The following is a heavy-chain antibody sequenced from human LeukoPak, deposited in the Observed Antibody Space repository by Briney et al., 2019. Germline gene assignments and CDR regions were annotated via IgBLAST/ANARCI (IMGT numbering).Heavy chain of an antibody. CDR3: ARGRGYGVVVPAAPYYYGMDV. Sequence: SETLSLTCAVYGGSFSGYYWSWIRHPPGKGLEWIGEINHSGSTNYNPSLTSRVTISVDTSKNQFSLKLSSVTAADTAVYYCARGRGYGVVVPAAPYYYGMDVWGKGTTVTVSS. J-gene: IGHJ6*04. CDR1: GGSFSGYY. D-gene: IGHD2-2*01. CDR2: INHSGST. V-gene: IGHV4-34*01.